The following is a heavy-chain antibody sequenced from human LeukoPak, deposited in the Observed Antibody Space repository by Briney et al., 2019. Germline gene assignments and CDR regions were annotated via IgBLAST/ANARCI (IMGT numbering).Heavy chain of an antibody. V-gene: IGHV4-39*01. CDR3: ARQPTVNRGAVASNFDY. CDR2: VYYAGNT. J-gene: IGHJ4*02. Sequence: SETLSLTCTVSGALFRSTIHYWAWVRQPPGEWLEWIGCVYYAGNTYYNASFQNRVTISMDTSKNQFSLRLSTMSATDTAVYFCARQPTVNRGAVASNFDYWGQGTLVTVSS. CDR1: GALFRSTIHY. D-gene: IGHD6-19*01.